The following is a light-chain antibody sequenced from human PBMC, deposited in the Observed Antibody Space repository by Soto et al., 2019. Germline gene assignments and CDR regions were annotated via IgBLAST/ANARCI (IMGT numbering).Light chain of an antibody. CDR3: QQYGSSPIT. CDR1: QSVSSSY. J-gene: IGKJ5*01. V-gene: IGKV3-20*01. Sequence: EIVLTQSPGTLSLSPGERVTLSCRASQSVSSSYLAWYQQKPGQAPRLHIYGASSKATGITDRISGSGSEIDFTLIISRLEPEDYAVYYFQQYGSSPITFGQGTRMEIK. CDR2: GAS.